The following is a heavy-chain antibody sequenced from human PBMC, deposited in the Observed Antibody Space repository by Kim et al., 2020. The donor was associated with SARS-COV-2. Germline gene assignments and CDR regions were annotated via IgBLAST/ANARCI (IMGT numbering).Heavy chain of an antibody. CDR2: IYPGDSDT. J-gene: IGHJ6*02. D-gene: IGHD3-10*01. V-gene: IGHV5-51*01. Sequence: GESLKISCKGSGYIFTSYWIGWVRQMPGKGLEWMGIIYPGDSDTRYSPSFQGQVTISADKSISTAYLQWSSLKASDTAMYYCARHEVREVINAYYYGMDVWGQGNTLTVSS. CDR1: GYIFTSYW. CDR3: ARHEVREVINAYYYGMDV.